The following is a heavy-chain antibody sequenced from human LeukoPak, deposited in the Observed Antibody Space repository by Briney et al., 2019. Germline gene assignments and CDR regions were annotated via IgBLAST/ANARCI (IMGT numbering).Heavy chain of an antibody. CDR2: ISSSSTI. CDR1: GFTFSSYS. J-gene: IGHJ6*03. Sequence: PGGSLRLSCAASGFTFSSYSMNWVRQAPGKGLEWVSYISSSSTIYYADSVKGRFTISRDNAKNSLYLQMNSLRAEDTAVYYCASQQSFHYYYMDVWGKGTTVIVS. V-gene: IGHV3-48*04. CDR3: ASQQSFHYYYMDV. D-gene: IGHD2/OR15-2a*01.